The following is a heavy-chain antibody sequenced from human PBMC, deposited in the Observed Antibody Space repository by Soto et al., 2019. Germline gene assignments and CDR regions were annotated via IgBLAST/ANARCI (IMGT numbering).Heavy chain of an antibody. J-gene: IGHJ4*02. Sequence: SETLSLTCTVSGGSISSYYWSWIRQPPGKGLEWIGYIYYSGSTNYNPSLKSRVTISVDTSKNQFSLKLSSVSAADTAVYYCARASSTIAAAAIFDYWGQGTVVTVYS. CDR1: GGSISSYY. CDR3: ARASSTIAAAAIFDY. CDR2: IYYSGST. D-gene: IGHD6-13*01. V-gene: IGHV4-59*12.